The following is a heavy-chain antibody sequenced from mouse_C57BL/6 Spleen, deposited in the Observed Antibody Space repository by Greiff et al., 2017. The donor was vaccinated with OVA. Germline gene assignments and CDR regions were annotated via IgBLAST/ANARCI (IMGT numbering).Heavy chain of an antibody. CDR3: TFYYYGSSYVGY. D-gene: IGHD1-1*01. J-gene: IGHJ2*01. CDR1: GFNIKDYY. V-gene: IGHV14-1*01. CDR2: IDPEDGDT. Sequence: EVQLQQSGAELVRPGASVKLSCTASGFNIKDYYMHWVKQRPEQGLEWIGRIDPEDGDTEYAPKFQGKATMTADTSSNTAYLQLSSLTSEDTADYYSTFYYYGSSYVGYWGQGTTLTVSS.